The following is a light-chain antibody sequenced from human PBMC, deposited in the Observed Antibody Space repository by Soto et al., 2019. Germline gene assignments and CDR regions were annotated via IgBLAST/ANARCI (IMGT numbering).Light chain of an antibody. CDR1: QGISNS. Sequence: DIPKTQSPSSPSSSVGEKVPITCRASQGISNSLAWYQQEPGKVPKLLIYDASTLQSGVSSRFSGSGSGTDFTLTISSLQPEDVATYYCQKYDSAPEAFGQGTKVDIK. J-gene: IGKJ1*01. CDR3: QKYDSAPEA. V-gene: IGKV1-27*01. CDR2: DAS.